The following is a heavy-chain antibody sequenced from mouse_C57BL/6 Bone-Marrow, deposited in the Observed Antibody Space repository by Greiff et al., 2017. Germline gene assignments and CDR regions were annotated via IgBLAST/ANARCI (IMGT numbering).Heavy chain of an antibody. CDR1: GFTFSNYW. CDR2: IRLKSDNCAT. Sequence: EVKLQESGGGLVQPGGSMKLSCVASGFTFSNYWMNWVRQSPEKGLEWVAQIRLKSDNCATHYAESVKGRFTISRDDSKSSVYLQMNNLRAEDTGIYYCTDGSYSRDYFDYWGQGTTLSVSS. CDR3: TDGSYSRDYFDY. J-gene: IGHJ2*01. D-gene: IGHD1-1*02. V-gene: IGHV6-3*01.